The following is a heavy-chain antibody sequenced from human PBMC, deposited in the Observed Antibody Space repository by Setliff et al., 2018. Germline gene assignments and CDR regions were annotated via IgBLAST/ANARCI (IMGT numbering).Heavy chain of an antibody. V-gene: IGHV4-39*07. J-gene: IGHJ6*03. CDR2: INHSGST. D-gene: IGHD2-2*01. CDR1: GGSISSRSYY. Sequence: SETLSLTCTVSGGSISSRSYYWGWNRQPPGKGLEWIGEINHSGSTNYNPSLKSRVTISVDTSKNQLSLKLSSVTAADTAVYYCARKSRNIVVVPAAVTYYYYYYMDVWGKGTTFTVSS. CDR3: ARKSRNIVVVPAAVTYYYYYYMDV.